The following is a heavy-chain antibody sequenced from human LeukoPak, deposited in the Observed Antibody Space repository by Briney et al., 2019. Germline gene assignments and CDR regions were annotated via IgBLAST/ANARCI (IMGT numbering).Heavy chain of an antibody. CDR3: ARGYGGLLWFGELAGKDNWFDP. Sequence: EASVKVSCKASGYTFTSYDINWVRQATGQGLEWMGWMNPNSGNTGYAQKFQGRVTMTRNTSISTAYMELSSLRSEDTAVYYCARGYGGLLWFGELAGKDNWFDPWGQGTLVTVSS. V-gene: IGHV1-8*01. J-gene: IGHJ5*02. D-gene: IGHD3-10*01. CDR2: MNPNSGNT. CDR1: GYTFTSYD.